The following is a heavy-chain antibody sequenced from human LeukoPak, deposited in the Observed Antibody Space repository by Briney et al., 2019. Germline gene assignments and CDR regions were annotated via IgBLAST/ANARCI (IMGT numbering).Heavy chain of an antibody. CDR1: GGSISSGGYS. Sequence: PSETLSLTCAVSGGSISSGGYSWSWIRQPPGKGLEWIGYIYYSGSTNYNPSLKSRVTISVDTSKNQFSLKLSSVTAADTAVYYCARTYDYVWGSYRYTDYWGQGTLVTVSS. J-gene: IGHJ4*02. CDR3: ARTYDYVWGSYRYTDY. V-gene: IGHV4-61*08. CDR2: IYYSGST. D-gene: IGHD3-16*02.